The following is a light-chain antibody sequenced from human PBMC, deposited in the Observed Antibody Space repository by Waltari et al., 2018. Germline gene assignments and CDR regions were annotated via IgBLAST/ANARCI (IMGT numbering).Light chain of an antibody. V-gene: IGLV3-19*01. CDR3: NSRDTTGYLVI. J-gene: IGLJ2*01. CDR2: GEN. Sequence: SSELTQDSTVSVALGQTVKITCQGDSLRTHHASWYQQKPRQAPVLLIYGENKRPSGIPDRFSVSRSGNTASLTITGTQAGDEADYYCNSRDTTGYLVIFGGGTKLTVL. CDR1: SLRTHH.